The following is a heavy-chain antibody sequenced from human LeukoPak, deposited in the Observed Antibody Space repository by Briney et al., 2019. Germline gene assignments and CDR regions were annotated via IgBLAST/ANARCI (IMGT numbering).Heavy chain of an antibody. CDR2: ISHDGSNK. J-gene: IGHJ4*02. CDR1: GFTFSSYA. Sequence: GGSLRLSCAASGFTFSSYAMHWVRQAPGKGLEWVAVISHDGSNKYYADSVKGRFTISRDNSKNTLYLQMNSLRAEDTAVYYCARAGYCSSTSCLSPFDYWGQGTLVTVSS. CDR3: ARAGYCSSTSCLSPFDY. V-gene: IGHV3-30*04. D-gene: IGHD2-2*01.